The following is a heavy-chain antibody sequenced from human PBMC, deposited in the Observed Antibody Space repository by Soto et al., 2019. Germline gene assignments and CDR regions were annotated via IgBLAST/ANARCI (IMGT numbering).Heavy chain of an antibody. CDR3: ARVRTVGMSGSPGDS. D-gene: IGHD3-10*01. CDR2: IYHTGTT. Sequence: NPSETLSLTCDVSGYAISGGFYWAWIRQPPGKRLEWFGNIYHTGTTYYNPSLKSRVTMSVDTSKNQFSLRLSSVTAADTAVFYCARVRTVGMSGSPGDSWGQGTLVTVSS. J-gene: IGHJ4*02. V-gene: IGHV4-38-2*01. CDR1: GYAISGGFY.